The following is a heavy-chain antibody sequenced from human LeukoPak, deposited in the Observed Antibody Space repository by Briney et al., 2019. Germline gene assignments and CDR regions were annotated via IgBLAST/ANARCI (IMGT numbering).Heavy chain of an antibody. V-gene: IGHV3-7*01. Sequence: GGSLRLSCGASGFTFSDHWMSWVRQAPGKGLEWVANIKEDGSEKYYVDSVRGRFTISRDNVKNSLHLQMNSQRVEDTAVYYCAQSGRSTFWYWGQGALVSVSS. CDR3: AQSGRSTFWY. D-gene: IGHD2/OR15-2a*01. J-gene: IGHJ4*02. CDR2: IKEDGSEK. CDR1: GFTFSDHW.